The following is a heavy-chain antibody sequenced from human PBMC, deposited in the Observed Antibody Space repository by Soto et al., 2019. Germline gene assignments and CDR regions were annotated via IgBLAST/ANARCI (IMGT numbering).Heavy chain of an antibody. V-gene: IGHV3-48*01. Sequence: GGSLRLSCAASGFTFSSYSMNWVRQAPGKGLEWVSYISSSSSTIYYADSVKGRFTISRDNAKNSLYLQMNSLRAEDTAVYYCARETRYGDYKTTGRFDPWGQGTLVTVSS. CDR2: ISSSSSTI. CDR3: ARETRYGDYKTTGRFDP. CDR1: GFTFSSYS. D-gene: IGHD4-17*01. J-gene: IGHJ5*02.